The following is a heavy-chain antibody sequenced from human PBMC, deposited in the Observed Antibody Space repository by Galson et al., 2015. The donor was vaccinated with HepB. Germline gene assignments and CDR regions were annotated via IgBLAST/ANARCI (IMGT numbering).Heavy chain of an antibody. Sequence: SETLSLTCSVSGGSTSSDYWTWIRQPPGKGLEWIGYIYYSGSPNYNPSLESRVTISLDMSKNQFSLNLKSVTAADTAVYFCARAPVETFGGVIVNHYLYGIDVWGQGTTVTVSS. CDR3: ARAPVETFGGVIVNHYLYGIDV. V-gene: IGHV4-59*01. CDR2: IYYSGSP. CDR1: GGSTSSDY. J-gene: IGHJ6*02. D-gene: IGHD3-16*02.